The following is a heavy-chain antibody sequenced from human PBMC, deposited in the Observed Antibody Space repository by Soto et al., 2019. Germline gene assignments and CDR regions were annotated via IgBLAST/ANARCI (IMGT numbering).Heavy chain of an antibody. CDR1: GFSFSADGVA. D-gene: IGHD2-21*01. Sequence: QITLKESGPTVVKPTQTLTLTCIFSGFSFSADGVAVGWIRQPPGKALEWLALIFWDDDPRYSPSLKSRLTITKDTSKNQVVLTMTNMDPVDTGTYYCAHAYGGTSWPNDAFDVCGQGTVVTVSS. CDR3: AHAYGGTSWPNDAFDV. V-gene: IGHV2-5*02. CDR2: IFWDDDP. J-gene: IGHJ3*01.